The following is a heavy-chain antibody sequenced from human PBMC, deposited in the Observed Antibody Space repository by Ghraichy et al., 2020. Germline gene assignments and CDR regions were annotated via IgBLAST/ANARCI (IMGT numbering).Heavy chain of an antibody. V-gene: IGHV4-59*12. J-gene: IGHJ6*02. CDR1: GGSISSYY. D-gene: IGHD5-18*01. CDR2: IYYSGST. CDR3: ARGKKRYSYGNGDYGMDV. Sequence: SETLSLTCTVSGGSISSYYWSWIRQPPGKGLEWIGYIYYSGSTNYNPSLKSRVTISVDTSKNQFSLKLSSVTAADTAVYYCARGKKRYSYGNGDYGMDVWGQGTTVTVSS.